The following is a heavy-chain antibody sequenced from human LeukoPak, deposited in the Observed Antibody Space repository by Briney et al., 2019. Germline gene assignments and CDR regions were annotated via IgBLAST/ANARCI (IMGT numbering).Heavy chain of an antibody. J-gene: IGHJ4*02. CDR1: GDSVSSNSAA. CDR2: TYYRSKWYN. Sequence: SQTLSLTCAVSGDSVSSNSAAWNWIRQSPSRGLEWLGRTYYRSKWYNDYAVSVKNRITINPDTSKNQFSLQLNSVTPEDTAVYYCARMGYSSGWYAEFDYWGQGTLVTVSS. CDR3: ARMGYSSGWYAEFDY. D-gene: IGHD6-19*01. V-gene: IGHV6-1*01.